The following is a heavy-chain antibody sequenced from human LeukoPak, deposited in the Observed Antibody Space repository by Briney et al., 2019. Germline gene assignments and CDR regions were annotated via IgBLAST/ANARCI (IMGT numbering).Heavy chain of an antibody. Sequence: GGSLRLSCAASGFTFNSYTMNWVRQAPGKGLEWVSSISSSSNYIYYADSVKGRLTISRDDAKNSLYPQMNSLRAEDTAVYYCAKSLYSGYDWEYFDYWGQGTLVTVSS. CDR1: GFTFNSYT. J-gene: IGHJ4*02. CDR2: ISSSSNYI. V-gene: IGHV3-21*01. D-gene: IGHD5-12*01. CDR3: AKSLYSGYDWEYFDY.